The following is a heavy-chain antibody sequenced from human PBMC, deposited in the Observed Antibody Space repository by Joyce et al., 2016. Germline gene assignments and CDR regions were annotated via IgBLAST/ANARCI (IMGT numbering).Heavy chain of an antibody. CDR3: VTGLCIGTACHWDDAFDV. CDR1: GFSFRNAW. V-gene: IGHV3-15*01. J-gene: IGHJ3*01. CDR2: VKSKSQDGTT. Sequence: EVQLVESGGGLVKPGGSLRLSCAASGFSFRNAWVTWVRQAPGKGLAWVGRVKSKSQDGTTDYAAPVKGRFTISREDSRDTAYLQMNSLKSEDTGVYFCVTGLCIGTACHWDDAFDVWGQGTMVTVSS. D-gene: IGHD2-2*01.